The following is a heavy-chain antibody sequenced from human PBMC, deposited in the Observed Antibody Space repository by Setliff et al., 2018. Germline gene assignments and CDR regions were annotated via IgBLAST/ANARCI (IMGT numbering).Heavy chain of an antibody. Sequence: PGGSLRLSCAASGFTSGNKDIHWVRQAPGKGLEWVALIRYDGRSEYADSVKGRFSMSRANSKNTLYLQMNSLRTEDTAVYYCARVGRERSNGECYSTTPCYSYYMDVWGKGTTVTVSS. J-gene: IGHJ6*03. V-gene: IGHV3-30*02. CDR2: IRYDGRSE. CDR3: ARVGRERSNGECYSTTPCYSYYMDV. CDR1: GFTSGNKD. D-gene: IGHD2-8*01.